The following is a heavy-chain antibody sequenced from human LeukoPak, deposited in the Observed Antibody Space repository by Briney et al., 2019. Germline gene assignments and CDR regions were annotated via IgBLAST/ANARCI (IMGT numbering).Heavy chain of an antibody. Sequence: GGSLRLSCAASGFTVSSNYMSWVRQAPGKGLEWVSVIYSGGSTYYADSVKGRFTISRDNSKNTLYLQMNSLRAEDTAVYYCARDYYYDSSGYWVDAFDIWGQGTMVTVSS. V-gene: IGHV3-53*01. CDR3: ARDYYYDSSGYWVDAFDI. CDR2: IYSGGST. CDR1: GFTVSSNY. D-gene: IGHD3-22*01. J-gene: IGHJ3*02.